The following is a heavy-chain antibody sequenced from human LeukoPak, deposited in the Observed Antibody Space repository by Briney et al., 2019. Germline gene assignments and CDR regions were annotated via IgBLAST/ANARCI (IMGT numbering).Heavy chain of an antibody. CDR1: GGSISSYY. CDR2: IYYSGST. D-gene: IGHD5-18*01. CDR3: ARVLISGDTAMADYYYYMDV. J-gene: IGHJ6*03. V-gene: IGHV4-59*01. Sequence: RPSETLSLTCTVSGGSISSYYWSWIRQPPGKGLEWIGYIYYSGSTNYNPSLKSRVTISVDTSKNQFSLKLSSVTAADTAVYYCARVLISGDTAMADYYYYMDVWGKGTTVTVSS.